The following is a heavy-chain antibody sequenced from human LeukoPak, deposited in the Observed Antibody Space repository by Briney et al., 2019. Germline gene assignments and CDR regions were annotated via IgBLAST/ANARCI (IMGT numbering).Heavy chain of an antibody. CDR2: LYNNGST. CDR3: TRDIGSGDYVFFDS. J-gene: IGHJ4*02. V-gene: IGHV4-4*07. Sequence: SETLSLTCTVSDASVSGYYWSWIRLPAGKGLEWIGRLYNNGSTNCNPSLESRVTMSVDTSKNQLSLRLKSVTAADTAVYYCTRDIGSGDYVFFDSWGQRTRVIVTS. D-gene: IGHD4-17*01. CDR1: DASVSGYY.